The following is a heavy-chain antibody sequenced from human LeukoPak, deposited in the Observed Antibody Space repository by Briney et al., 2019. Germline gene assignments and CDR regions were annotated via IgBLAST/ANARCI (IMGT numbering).Heavy chain of an antibody. CDR1: GYTFTNYY. CDR3: ARSGSFSGLDY. J-gene: IGHJ4*02. Sequence: ASVKVSYKASGYTFTNYYIHWVRQAPGHGLEWMGISNPSGDSTNYAQKFQGRVTMTRDTSTSTVYMDLSSLRSADTAVYYCARSGSFSGLDYWGQGTLVTVSS. V-gene: IGHV1-46*01. D-gene: IGHD1-26*01. CDR2: SNPSGDST.